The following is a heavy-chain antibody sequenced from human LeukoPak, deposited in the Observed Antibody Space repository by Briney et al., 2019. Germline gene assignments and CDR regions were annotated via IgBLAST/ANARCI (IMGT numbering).Heavy chain of an antibody. CDR1: GYTFTSYG. CDR2: ISAYNGNT. CDR3: ARDVRPGVVVPAAHDAFDI. D-gene: IGHD2-2*01. Sequence: ASVKVSCKASGYTFTSYGISWVRQAPGQGLEWMGWISAYNGNTNYAQKLQGRVTMTTDTSTSTAYMELRSLRPDDTAVYYCARDVRPGVVVPAAHDAFDIWGQGTMVTVSS. J-gene: IGHJ3*02. V-gene: IGHV1-18*01.